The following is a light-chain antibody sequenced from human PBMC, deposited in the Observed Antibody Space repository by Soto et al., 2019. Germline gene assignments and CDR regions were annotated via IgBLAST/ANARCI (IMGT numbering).Light chain of an antibody. Sequence: EIVMTQSPATLSVSPGERATLSCRASQSVSSNLAWYQQKPGQAPRLLMYGASTRATGIPARFSGSGSGTEFTLTISSLQSEDFAVYYCQQYNKWPSFTFGGGTKVEIK. CDR3: QQYNKWPSFT. CDR1: QSVSSN. CDR2: GAS. J-gene: IGKJ4*01. V-gene: IGKV3-15*01.